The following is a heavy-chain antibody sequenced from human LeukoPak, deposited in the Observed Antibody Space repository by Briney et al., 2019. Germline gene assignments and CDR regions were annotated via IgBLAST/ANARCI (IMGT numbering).Heavy chain of an antibody. J-gene: IGHJ3*02. V-gene: IGHV1-69*10. CDR1: GYTFTGHY. Sequence: SVKVSCKASGYTFTGHYMHWVRQAPGQGLEWMGGIIPILGIANYAQRFQGRVTITADKSTSTAYMELSSLRSDDTAVYYCAQSAVGGAFDIWGQGTMVTDSS. D-gene: IGHD3-16*01. CDR2: IIPILGIA. CDR3: AQSAVGGAFDI.